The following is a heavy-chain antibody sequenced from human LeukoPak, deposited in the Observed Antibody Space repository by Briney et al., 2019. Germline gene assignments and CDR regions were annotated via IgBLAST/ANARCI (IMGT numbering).Heavy chain of an antibody. D-gene: IGHD4-23*01. J-gene: IGHJ5*02. CDR2: IRYDANNK. CDR1: GFSFISCA. V-gene: IGHV3-30*02. CDR3: AKGDDYGANTRLPKYNWFDP. Sequence: GGSLRLSCAASGFSFISCAMHWVRQAPGKGLEWVAYIRYDANNKNYADSVKGRFTISRDNSKDTLYLQMTSLRVEDTAVYYCAKGDDYGANTRLPKYNWFDPWGQGTLVTVSS.